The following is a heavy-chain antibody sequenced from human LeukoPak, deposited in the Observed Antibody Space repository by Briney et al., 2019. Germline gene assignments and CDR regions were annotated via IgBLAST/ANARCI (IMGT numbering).Heavy chain of an antibody. CDR1: VYTFTGYY. D-gene: IGHD3-9*01. CDR2: INPNSGGT. Sequence: GASVKVSCKASVYTFTGYYMHWVRQAPGQGLEWMGWINPNSGGTNYAQKFQGRVTMTRDTSISTAYMELSRLRSDDTAVYYCARVFVEAYYDILTGPSPFYYYYYGMDVWGQGTTVTVSS. J-gene: IGHJ6*02. V-gene: IGHV1-2*02. CDR3: ARVFVEAYYDILTGPSPFYYYYYGMDV.